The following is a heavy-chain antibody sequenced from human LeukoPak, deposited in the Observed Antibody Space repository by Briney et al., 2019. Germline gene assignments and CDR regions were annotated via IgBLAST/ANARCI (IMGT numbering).Heavy chain of an antibody. J-gene: IGHJ5*02. CDR2: INTNTGNP. Sequence: ASVKVSCKASGYTFTTYLMNWVRQAPGQGLEWMGWINTNTGNPTYAQGFTGRFVFSLDTSVSTAYLQISSLKADDTAVYYCARDPYTSSSWYRGRANNWFDPWGQGTLVTVSS. D-gene: IGHD6-13*01. CDR3: ARDPYTSSSWYRGRANNWFDP. V-gene: IGHV7-4-1*02. CDR1: GYTFTTYL.